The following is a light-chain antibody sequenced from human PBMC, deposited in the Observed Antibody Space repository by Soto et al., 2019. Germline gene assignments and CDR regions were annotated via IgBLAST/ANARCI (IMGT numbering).Light chain of an antibody. V-gene: IGKV3-11*01. CDR3: QQRSNWPRVT. CDR2: DAS. CDR1: QSVGSK. J-gene: IGKJ4*01. Sequence: EIVMTQSPPTLSVSPGERATLSCRASQSVGSKLAWYQQRPGQAPRLLIYDASNRATGIPARFSGSGSGTDFTLTISSLEPEDFAVYYCQQRSNWPRVTFGGGTKVDIK.